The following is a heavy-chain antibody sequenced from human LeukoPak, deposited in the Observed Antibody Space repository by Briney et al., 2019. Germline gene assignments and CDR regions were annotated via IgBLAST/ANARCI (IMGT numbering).Heavy chain of an antibody. Sequence: SETLSLTCTVSGYSLRSGYYWGWIRQPPGKGLEWIGSIYHSGSTYYSPSLKSRVTISVDTSKNQFSLKLSSVTAADTAVYYCARDRFGDRDAFDIWGQGTMVTVSS. V-gene: IGHV4-38-2*02. D-gene: IGHD4-17*01. CDR2: IYHSGST. CDR3: ARDRFGDRDAFDI. J-gene: IGHJ3*02. CDR1: GYSLRSGYY.